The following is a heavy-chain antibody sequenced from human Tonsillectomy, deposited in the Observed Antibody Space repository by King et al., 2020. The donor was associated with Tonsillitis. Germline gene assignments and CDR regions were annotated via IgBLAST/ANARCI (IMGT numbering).Heavy chain of an antibody. Sequence: EMQLVPSGGGLVQPGGSLRLSCAASGFTFSSYAMSWVRQAPGKGLEWVSAISGSGGSTYYADSVKGRFTISRDNSKNTLYLQMNSLRAEDTAVYYCAKGTSSGWYLENYFDYWGQGTLVTVSS. CDR1: GFTFSSYA. D-gene: IGHD6-19*01. V-gene: IGHV3-23*04. J-gene: IGHJ4*02. CDR3: AKGTSSGWYLENYFDY. CDR2: ISGSGGST.